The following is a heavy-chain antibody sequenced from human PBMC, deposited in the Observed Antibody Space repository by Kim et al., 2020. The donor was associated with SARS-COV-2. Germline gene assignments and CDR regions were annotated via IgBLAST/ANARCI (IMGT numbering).Heavy chain of an antibody. CDR3: VREPIQRDPFDY. Sequence: YYTESVKGRFTISRDNAENSLYLQMTSLGAEDTAIYYCVREPIQRDPFDYWGQGTLVTVSS. J-gene: IGHJ4*02. V-gene: IGHV3-48*03. D-gene: IGHD2-21*02.